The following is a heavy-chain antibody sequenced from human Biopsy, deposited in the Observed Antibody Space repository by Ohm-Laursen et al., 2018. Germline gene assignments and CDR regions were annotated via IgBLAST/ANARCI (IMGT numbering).Heavy chain of an antibody. CDR3: VTKLTGYFHH. D-gene: IGHD3-9*01. CDR2: FAPENGKT. J-gene: IGHJ1*01. V-gene: IGHV1-24*01. CDR1: GYAVTEFS. Sequence: ASVKVSCKISGYAVTEFSMHWVRQAPGKGLEWMGGFAPENGKTIYAQKFQGRVTMTEDTSTDTAYMELSSLRSEDTAVYYCVTKLTGYFHHWGQGTLVIVSS.